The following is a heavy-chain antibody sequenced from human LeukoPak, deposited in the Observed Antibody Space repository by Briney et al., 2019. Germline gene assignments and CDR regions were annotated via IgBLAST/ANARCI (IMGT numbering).Heavy chain of an antibody. CDR2: INHSGST. CDR3: ARVHYDFWSGYRGPFDY. V-gene: IGHV4-34*01. Sequence: PSETLSLTCAVYGGSLSGYYWSWIRQPPGKGLEWIGEINHSGSTNYNPSLKSRVTISVDTSKNQFSLKLSSVTAADTAVYYCARVHYDFWSGYRGPFDYWGQGTLVTVSS. CDR1: GGSLSGYY. J-gene: IGHJ4*02. D-gene: IGHD3-3*01.